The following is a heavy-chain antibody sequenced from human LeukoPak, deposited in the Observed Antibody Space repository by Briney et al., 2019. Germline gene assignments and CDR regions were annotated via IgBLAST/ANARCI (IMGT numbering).Heavy chain of an antibody. CDR3: ARENSGSYREFDY. V-gene: IGHV4-4*07. Sequence: PSETLSLTCTVSGGCISSYYRTWIRQPAGKGLEWIGRIYPSGSTNYNPSLKSRVTRSVDTSKNQFSLKLSSVTAADTAVYYCARENSGSYREFDYWGQGTLVTVSS. CDR1: GGCISSYY. J-gene: IGHJ4*02. D-gene: IGHD1-26*01. CDR2: IYPSGST.